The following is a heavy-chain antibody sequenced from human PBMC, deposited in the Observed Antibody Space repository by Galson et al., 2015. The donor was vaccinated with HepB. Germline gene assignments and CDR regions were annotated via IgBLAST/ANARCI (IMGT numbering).Heavy chain of an antibody. CDR3: ARGPGSSGWYWAPTPNDY. Sequence: SVKVSCKASGYTFTSYGISWVRQAPGQGLEWMGWISAYNGNTNYAQKLQGRVTMTTDTSTSTAYMELRSLRSDDTAVYYCARGPGSSGWYWAPTPNDYWGQGTLVTVSS. CDR2: ISAYNGNT. J-gene: IGHJ4*02. CDR1: GYTFTSYG. V-gene: IGHV1-18*04. D-gene: IGHD6-19*01.